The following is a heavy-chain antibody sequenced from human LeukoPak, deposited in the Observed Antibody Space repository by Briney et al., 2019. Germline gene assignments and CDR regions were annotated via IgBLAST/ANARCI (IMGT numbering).Heavy chain of an antibody. CDR1: GFTFSSYG. Sequence: GGSLRLSCAASGFTFSSYGMHWVRQAPGKGLEWVAVIWYDGSNKYYAGSVKGRFTTSRDNSKNTLYLQMNSLRAEDTAVYYCARAAIAAAGTYWFDPWGQGTLVTVSS. J-gene: IGHJ5*02. CDR3: ARAAIAAAGTYWFDP. V-gene: IGHV3-33*01. D-gene: IGHD6-13*01. CDR2: IWYDGSNK.